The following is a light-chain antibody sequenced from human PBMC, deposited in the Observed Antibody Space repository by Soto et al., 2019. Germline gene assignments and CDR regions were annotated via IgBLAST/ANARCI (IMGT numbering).Light chain of an antibody. V-gene: IGLV2-11*01. CDR1: SSDVGTYDF. Sequence: QSALTQPRSVSGSPGQSVTISCTGTSSDVGTYDFVSWYQQYPGKAPKLMIYDVTKRPSGVPDRFSGSKSGNTASLTISGLQAEDEADSYCGSYPSLFGGGTKVTVL. J-gene: IGLJ3*02. CDR3: GSYPSL. CDR2: DVT.